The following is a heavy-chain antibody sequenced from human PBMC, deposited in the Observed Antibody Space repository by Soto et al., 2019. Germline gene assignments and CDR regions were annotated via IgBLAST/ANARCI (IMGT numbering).Heavy chain of an antibody. CDR2: ISGSGGST. CDR3: ANDSYASSGSYGWYFDI. CDR1: GFTFSSYA. V-gene: IGHV3-23*01. D-gene: IGHD3-22*01. J-gene: IGHJ2*01. Sequence: GGSLRLSCAASGFTFSSYAMSWVRQAPGKGLEWVSAISGSGGSTYYADSVKGRFTISRDNSKNTLYLQMNSLRAEDTAVYSCANDSYASSGSYGWYFDIWGRGTLVTVSS.